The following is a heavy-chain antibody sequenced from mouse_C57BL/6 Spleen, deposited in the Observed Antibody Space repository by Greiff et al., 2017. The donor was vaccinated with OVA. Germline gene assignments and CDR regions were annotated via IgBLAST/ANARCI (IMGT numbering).Heavy chain of an antibody. Sequence: VQLKESGPGMVKPSQSLSLTCTVTGYSITSGYDWHWIRHFPGNKLEWMGYISYSGSTNYNPSLKSRISITHDTSKNHFFLKLNSVTTEDTATYYCARDLYDYDDWYFDVWGTGTTVTVSS. CDR3: ARDLYDYDDWYFDV. V-gene: IGHV3-1*01. D-gene: IGHD2-4*01. CDR2: ISYSGST. CDR1: GYSITSGYD. J-gene: IGHJ1*03.